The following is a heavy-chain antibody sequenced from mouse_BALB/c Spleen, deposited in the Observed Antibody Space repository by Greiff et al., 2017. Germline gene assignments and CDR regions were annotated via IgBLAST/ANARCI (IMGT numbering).Heavy chain of an antibody. Sequence: QVQLQQPGAELVKPGASVKLSCKASGYTFTSYWMHWVKQRPGQGLEWIGEINPSNGRTNYNEKFKSKATLTVDKSSSTAYMQLSSLTSEDSAVYYCARGGAYYSNYCDYWGQGTTLTVSS. J-gene: IGHJ2*01. CDR1: GYTFTSYW. D-gene: IGHD2-5*01. CDR3: ARGGAYYSNYCDY. V-gene: IGHV1S81*02. CDR2: INPSNGRT.